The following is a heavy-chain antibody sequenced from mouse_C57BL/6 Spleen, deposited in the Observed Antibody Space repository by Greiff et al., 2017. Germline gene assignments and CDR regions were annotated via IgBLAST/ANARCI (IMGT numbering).Heavy chain of an antibody. Sequence: QVQLQQPGPELVKPGASVKISCKASGYAFSSSWMNWVKQRPGKGLEWIGRIYPGDGDTNYNGKFKGKATLTADKSSSTAYMQLSSLTSEDSAVYFCARYDYDGAWFAYWGQGTLVTVSA. CDR2: IYPGDGDT. D-gene: IGHD2-4*01. CDR3: ARYDYDGAWFAY. V-gene: IGHV1-82*01. CDR1: GYAFSSSW. J-gene: IGHJ3*01.